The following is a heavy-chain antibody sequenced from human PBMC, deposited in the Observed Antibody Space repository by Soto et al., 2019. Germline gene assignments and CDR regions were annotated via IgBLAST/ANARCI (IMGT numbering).Heavy chain of an antibody. CDR3: ARIYGSGSYNWFDP. CDR2: INHSGST. Sequence: SETLSLTCAVYGGSFSGYYRSWIRQPPGKGLEWIGEINHSGSTNYNPSLKSRVTISVDTSKNQFSLKLSSVTAADTAVYYCARIYGSGSYNWFDPWGRGTLVTVSS. CDR1: GGSFSGYY. D-gene: IGHD3-10*01. J-gene: IGHJ5*02. V-gene: IGHV4-34*01.